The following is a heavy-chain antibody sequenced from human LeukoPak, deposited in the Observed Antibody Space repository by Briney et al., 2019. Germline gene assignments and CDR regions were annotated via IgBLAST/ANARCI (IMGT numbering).Heavy chain of an antibody. V-gene: IGHV3-23*01. CDR3: AKDRKYQLLRDAFDI. CDR1: GFTFSSYA. D-gene: IGHD2-2*01. J-gene: IGHJ3*02. CDR2: ISGSGGST. Sequence: PGGSLRLSCAASGFTFSSYAMSWVRQAPGKELEWVSAISGSGGSTYYADSVKGRFTISRDNSKNTLYLQMNSLRAEDTAVYYCAKDRKYQLLRDAFDIWGQGTMVTVSS.